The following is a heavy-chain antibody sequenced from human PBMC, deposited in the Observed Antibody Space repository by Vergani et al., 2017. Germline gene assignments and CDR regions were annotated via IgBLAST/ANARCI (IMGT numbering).Heavy chain of an antibody. CDR2: INPNSGGT. CDR1: GYTFTGYY. CDR3: ASVPDYDSSGYYTGAFDI. V-gene: IGHV1-2*02. Sequence: QVQLVQSGAEVKKPGASVKVSCKASGYTFTGYYMHWVRQAPGQGLEWMGWINPNSGGTNYAPKFQGRVTMTRDTSISTAYMELSRLGSDDTAVYYCASVPDYDSSGYYTGAFDIWGQGTMVTVSS. D-gene: IGHD3-22*01. J-gene: IGHJ3*02.